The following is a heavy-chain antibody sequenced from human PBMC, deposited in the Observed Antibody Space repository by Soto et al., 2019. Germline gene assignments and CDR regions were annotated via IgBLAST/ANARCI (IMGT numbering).Heavy chain of an antibody. J-gene: IGHJ5*01. CDR1: GDSISTVDYF. V-gene: IGHV4-30-4*01. CDR3: ARGRYCLTGRCFPNWFDS. CDR2: IYKSATT. D-gene: IGHD1-20*01. Sequence: QVQLLESGPGLVKPSQTLSLTCSVSGDSISTVDYFLAWIRQPPGQALEYIGYIYKSATTYYNPSFESRVAISLDTSKSQCSLNVTSVTAADPAVYFCARGRYCLTGRCFPNWFDSLGQGTLVTVSS.